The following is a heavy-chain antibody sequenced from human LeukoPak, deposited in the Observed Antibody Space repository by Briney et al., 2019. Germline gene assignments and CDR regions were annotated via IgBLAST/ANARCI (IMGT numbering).Heavy chain of an antibody. V-gene: IGHV1-8*01. CDR3: ARRVGSGWPVQH. CDR2: MNPNSGNT. CDR1: GYTFSSYD. D-gene: IGHD6-19*01. J-gene: IGHJ1*01. Sequence: GASLKVSCKASGYTFSSYDINWVRQATGQGLGWMGWMNPNSGNTGYAQKFQGRLNMTRKTSISTAYMELRSLRSEDTAVYYCARRVGSGWPVQHWGQGTLVTVSS.